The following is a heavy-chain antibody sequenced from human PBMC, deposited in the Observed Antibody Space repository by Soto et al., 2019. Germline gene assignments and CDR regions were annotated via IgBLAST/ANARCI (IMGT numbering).Heavy chain of an antibody. J-gene: IGHJ4*02. CDR2: ILPIFGTA. D-gene: IGHD5-18*01. CDR1: GGTFSSYA. Sequence: QVQLVQSGAEVKKPGSSVKVSCKASGGTFSSYAISWVRQAPGQGLEWMGGILPIFGTANYAQKFQGRVTIPADESTSTAYRQLSNLAFEDTAVYDCAIEPADTAMVDFDYWGQGNLVTVSS. V-gene: IGHV1-69*01. CDR3: AIEPADTAMVDFDY.